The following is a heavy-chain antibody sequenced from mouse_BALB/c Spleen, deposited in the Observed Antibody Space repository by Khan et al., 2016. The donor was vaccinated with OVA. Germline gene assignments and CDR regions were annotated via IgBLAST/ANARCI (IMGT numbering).Heavy chain of an antibody. CDR1: GFSLSRYN. Sequence: QMQLEESGPGLVAPSRSLSITCTVSGFSLSRYNIHWVRQPPGKGLEWLGMIWGGGGTDYNSTLKSRLSISKDNSKSQVFLKMNSLQTDDTAMYYCARAYYRYDGYYAMDYWGQGTSVTVSS. CDR3: ARAYYRYDGYYAMDY. J-gene: IGHJ4*01. D-gene: IGHD2-14*01. CDR2: IWGGGGT. V-gene: IGHV2-6-4*01.